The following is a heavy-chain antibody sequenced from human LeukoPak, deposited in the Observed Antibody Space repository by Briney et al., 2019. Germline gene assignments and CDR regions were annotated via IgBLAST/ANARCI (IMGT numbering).Heavy chain of an antibody. CDR3: ARDNYYDSSGYFTSYYFDY. Sequence: GGSLRLSCAASGFTFSSYAMHWVRQAPGKGLEYVSAISSNGGSTYYANSVKGRFTISRDNYKNTLYLQMGSLRAEDMAVYYCARDNYYDSSGYFTSYYFDYWGQGTLVTVSS. J-gene: IGHJ4*02. D-gene: IGHD3-22*01. CDR2: ISSNGGST. CDR1: GFTFSSYA. V-gene: IGHV3-64*01.